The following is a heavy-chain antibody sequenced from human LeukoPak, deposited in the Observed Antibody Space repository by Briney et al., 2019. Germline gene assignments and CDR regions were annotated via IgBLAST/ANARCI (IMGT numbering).Heavy chain of an antibody. Sequence: GGSLRLSCVASGFTVSSNYMSWVRQAPGKGLEWVSVIYSAGNAYYADSVKGRFTISRHNSENTLYLHMNSLRVEDTAVYFCARGGTPGYSSGRIDYWGQGTLVTVSS. D-gene: IGHD6-19*01. V-gene: IGHV3-53*04. CDR1: GFTVSSNY. CDR2: IYSAGNA. CDR3: ARGGTPGYSSGRIDY. J-gene: IGHJ4*02.